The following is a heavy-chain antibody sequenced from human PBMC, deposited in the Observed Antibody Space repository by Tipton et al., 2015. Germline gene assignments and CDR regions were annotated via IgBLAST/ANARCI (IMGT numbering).Heavy chain of an antibody. Sequence: TLSLTCSVSGGSVTSNNYFWSWIRQHPGKGLEWIGYVFYSGNTYYSQSLQSRVTISVDTSKNQFSLKLRSMSAADTAVYYCARGDSGNYYDSTGDYFPNWFDPWGQGTLVTVSS. J-gene: IGHJ5*02. CDR3: ARGDSGNYYDSTGDYFPNWFDP. CDR2: VFYSGNT. CDR1: GGSVTSNNYF. D-gene: IGHD3-22*01. V-gene: IGHV4-31*03.